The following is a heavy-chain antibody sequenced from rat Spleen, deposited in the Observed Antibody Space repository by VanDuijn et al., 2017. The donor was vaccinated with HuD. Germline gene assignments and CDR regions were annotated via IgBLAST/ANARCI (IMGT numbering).Heavy chain of an antibody. CDR1: GFSLTSYN. CDR2: IWTGGTT. CDR3: ASGILDF. V-gene: IGHV2-30*01. J-gene: IGHJ2*01. Sequence: QVQLKESGPGLVQPSQTLSLTCTVSGFSLTSYNVHWVRQPTGKGLEWMGVIWTGGTTDYSSALKSRLIISRDTSKSQVFLKMNGLQTEDTAMYFCASGILDFWGQGVMVTVSS. D-gene: IGHD4-3*01.